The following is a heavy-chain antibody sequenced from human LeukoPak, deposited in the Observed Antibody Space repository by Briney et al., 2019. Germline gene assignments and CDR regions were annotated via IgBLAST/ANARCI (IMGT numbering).Heavy chain of an antibody. D-gene: IGHD1-20*01. CDR2: ISSSGSTI. Sequence: GGSLRLSCAASGFTFSDYYMSWIRQAPGKGLEWVSYISSSGSTIYYADSVKGRFTISRDNAKNSLYLQMNSLRAEDTAVYYCAKDMANWRRAVDYWGQGTLVTVSS. J-gene: IGHJ4*02. V-gene: IGHV3-11*04. CDR3: AKDMANWRRAVDY. CDR1: GFTFSDYY.